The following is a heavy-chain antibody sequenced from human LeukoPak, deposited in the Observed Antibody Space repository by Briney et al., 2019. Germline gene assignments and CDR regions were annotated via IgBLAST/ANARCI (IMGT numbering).Heavy chain of an antibody. D-gene: IGHD2-2*01. J-gene: IGHJ5*02. CDR3: ARERRYCSSTSCFWFDP. V-gene: IGHV4-34*01. CDR1: GGSFSGYC. CDR2: INHSGST. Sequence: SETLSLTCAVYGGSFSGYCWSWIRQPPGKGLEWIGEINHSGSTNYNPSLKSRVTISVDTSKNQFSLKLSSVTAADTAVYYCARERRYCSSTSCFWFDPWGQGTLVTVSS.